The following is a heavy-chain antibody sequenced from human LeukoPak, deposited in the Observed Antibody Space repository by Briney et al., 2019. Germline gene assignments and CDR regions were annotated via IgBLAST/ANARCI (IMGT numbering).Heavy chain of an antibody. Sequence: GGSLRLSCAASGFTFSSYWMHWVRQAPGKGLVWVSRINSDGSRTTYADSVKGRFTISRDNAKNTLYLQMNSLRAEDTAVYYCASLFLCYGCSSSSESSDIWGQGTMVTVSS. CDR2: INSDGSRT. D-gene: IGHD2-2*01. V-gene: IGHV3-74*01. CDR1: GFTFSSYW. J-gene: IGHJ3*02. CDR3: ASLFLCYGCSSSSESSDI.